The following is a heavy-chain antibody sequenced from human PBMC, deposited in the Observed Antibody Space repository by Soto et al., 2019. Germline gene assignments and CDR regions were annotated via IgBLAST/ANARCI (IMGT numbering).Heavy chain of an antibody. D-gene: IGHD3-10*01. CDR1: GLTFGSRA. Sequence: GGSLRLSCVASGLTFGSRAMSWVRQAPGEGLQWVSTITDTGGDAKYADSVRGRFVTSRDNSKKTLYLQMTSLTAEDSAMYFCARGSTDSYPGSRIFDFWGRGTLVTVSS. CDR2: ITDTGGDA. J-gene: IGHJ4*02. V-gene: IGHV3-23*01. CDR3: ARGSTDSYPGSRIFDF.